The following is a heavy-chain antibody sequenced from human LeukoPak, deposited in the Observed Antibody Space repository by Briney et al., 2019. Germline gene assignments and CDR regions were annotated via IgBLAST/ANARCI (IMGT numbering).Heavy chain of an antibody. Sequence: GASVKVSCKASGYTFTGYYMHWVRQAPGQGLEWMGIINPSGGSTSYAQKFQGRVTMTRDTSTSTVYMELSSLRSEDTAVYYCARGRCYYDSSGPLDIWGQGTMVTVSS. CDR3: ARGRCYYDSSGPLDI. V-gene: IGHV1-46*01. D-gene: IGHD3-22*01. J-gene: IGHJ3*02. CDR1: GYTFTGYY. CDR2: INPSGGST.